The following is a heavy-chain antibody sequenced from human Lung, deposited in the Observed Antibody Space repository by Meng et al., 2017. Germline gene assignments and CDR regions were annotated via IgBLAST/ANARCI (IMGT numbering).Heavy chain of an antibody. CDR1: GGSSSGYD. J-gene: IGHJ4*02. CDR2: INHSGST. CDR3: ARGPTTMANDFDY. D-gene: IGHD4-11*01. V-gene: IGHV4-34*01. Sequence: QAQLALGGAGLLKPSATLVLTCVVSGGSSSGYDWSRIRQHAGKGLEWIGEINHSGSTTYHTSLESRATISVDTYQNNLSLKLSSVTAADSAVYYCARGPTTMANDFDYWGQGTLVTVSS.